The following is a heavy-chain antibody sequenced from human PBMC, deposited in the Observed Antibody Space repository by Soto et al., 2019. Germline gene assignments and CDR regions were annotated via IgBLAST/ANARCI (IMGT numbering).Heavy chain of an antibody. J-gene: IGHJ4*02. V-gene: IGHV3-33*01. CDR1: GFRFSGFG. CDR2: LRYDGSNK. Sequence: QVQLVESGGGVVQPGRSLRLSCAASGFRFSGFGMHWVRQAPGKGLEWVAILRYDGSNKYYADSVKGRFTISRDNSQNTLYLQMDSLRVEDTPVYYCARDGVGATTFYGYFDYWGQGILVTVSS. D-gene: IGHD1-26*01. CDR3: ARDGVGATTFYGYFDY.